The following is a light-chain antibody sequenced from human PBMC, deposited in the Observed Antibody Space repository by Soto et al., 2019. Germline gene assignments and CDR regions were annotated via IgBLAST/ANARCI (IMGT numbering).Light chain of an antibody. J-gene: IGLJ3*02. V-gene: IGLV1-51*01. CDR3: GTWDSSLTTGV. CDR2: DKN. CDR1: SSNVGNNY. Sequence: QSVLTQPPSVSAAPGQTVSISCSGSSSNVGNNYVSWYRLLPGTAPKLLIYDKNDRPSGIPDRFSGSRSGSSATLVITGLQTGDEADYYCGTWDSSLTTGVFGGGTKLTVL.